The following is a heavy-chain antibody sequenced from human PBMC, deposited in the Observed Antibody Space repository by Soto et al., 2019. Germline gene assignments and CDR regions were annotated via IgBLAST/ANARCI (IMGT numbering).Heavy chain of an antibody. CDR2: ISYDGSNK. CDR1: GFTFSSYA. Sequence: GGSLRLSCAASGFTFSSYAMHWVRQAPGKGLEWVAVISYDGSNKYYADSVKGRFTISRDNSKNTLYLQMNSLRAEDTAVYYCARDSGDYWGQGTLVTVSS. CDR3: ARDSGDY. D-gene: IGHD3-10*01. V-gene: IGHV3-30-3*01. J-gene: IGHJ4*02.